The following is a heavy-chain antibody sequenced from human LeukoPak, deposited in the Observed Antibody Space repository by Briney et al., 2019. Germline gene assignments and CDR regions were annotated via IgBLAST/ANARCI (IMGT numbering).Heavy chain of an antibody. V-gene: IGHV3-7*01. CDR2: IKQDGSEK. Sequence: GGSLRLSCAASGFTFSSYWMSWVRQAPGKGLEWVANIKQDGSEKYYVDSVKGRFTISRDNAKNSLYLQMNSLRAEDTAVYYCARDPEGDDILTSDYWGQGTLATVSS. J-gene: IGHJ4*02. D-gene: IGHD3-9*01. CDR3: ARDPEGDDILTSDY. CDR1: GFTFSSYW.